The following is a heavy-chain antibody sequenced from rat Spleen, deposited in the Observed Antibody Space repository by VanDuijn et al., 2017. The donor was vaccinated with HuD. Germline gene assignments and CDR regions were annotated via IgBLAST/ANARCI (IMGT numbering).Heavy chain of an antibody. J-gene: IGHJ2*01. CDR1: GFTFSDYS. CDR3: TRNWDY. D-gene: IGHD5-1*01. V-gene: IGHV5-7*01. CDR2: ISTSGSRT. Sequence: EVQLVESGGGLVQPGRSLKLSCAASGFTFSDYSMAWVRQAPKKGLEWVATISTSGSRTYYRDSVKGRFTISRDNAKSTLYLQMDSLRSEDTATYYCTRNWDYWGQGVMVTVSS.